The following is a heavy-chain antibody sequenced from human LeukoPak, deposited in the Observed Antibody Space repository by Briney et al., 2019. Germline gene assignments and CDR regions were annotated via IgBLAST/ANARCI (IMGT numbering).Heavy chain of an antibody. CDR1: GFTFTNYW. J-gene: IGHJ3*02. CDR2: VLSDGSRI. CDR3: ARVAVGGTRAFDI. D-gene: IGHD6-19*01. Sequence: GGSLRLSCAASGFTFTNYWMHWVRQPPGKGMVWVSRVLSDGSRITYADSVKGRFTISRDNAKKTLYLEMDSLRAEDTAVYYCARVAVGGTRAFDIWGQGTTVTVSS. V-gene: IGHV3-74*01.